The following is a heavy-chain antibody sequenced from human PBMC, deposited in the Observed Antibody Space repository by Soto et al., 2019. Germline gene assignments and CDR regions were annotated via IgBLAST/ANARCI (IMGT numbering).Heavy chain of an antibody. V-gene: IGHV3-21*01. CDR3: ARESEDLTSNFDY. CDR2: ISSTTNYL. Sequence: GGSLRLSCAASGFTFTRYSMNWVRQAPGKGLEWVSSISSTTNYLYYADSMKGRFTVSRDNAKNSVYLEMNSLSAEDTAVYYCARESEDLTSNFDYWGQGTLVTVSS. J-gene: IGHJ4*02. CDR1: GFTFTRYS.